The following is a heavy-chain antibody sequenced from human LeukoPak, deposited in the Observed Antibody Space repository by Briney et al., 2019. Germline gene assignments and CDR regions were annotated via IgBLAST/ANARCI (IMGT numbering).Heavy chain of an antibody. CDR3: ARSPSTHYDSSGYGNWFDP. V-gene: IGHV4-39*01. J-gene: IGHJ5*02. Sequence: PSETLSLTCTVSGGSISSSSYYWGWIRQPPGKGLEWIGSIYYSGSTYYNPSLKSRVTISVDTSKNQFSLKLSSVTAADTAVYYCARSPSTHYDSSGYGNWFDPWGQGTLVTVSS. CDR2: IYYSGST. D-gene: IGHD3-22*01. CDR1: GGSISSSSYY.